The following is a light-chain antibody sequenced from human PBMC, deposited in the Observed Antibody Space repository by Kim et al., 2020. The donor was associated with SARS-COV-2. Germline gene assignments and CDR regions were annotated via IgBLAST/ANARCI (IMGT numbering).Light chain of an antibody. CDR3: QHYGVSPPVT. Sequence: PGDSAPVAGRASQRVTSLYLAWYQQRPGQAPRLLISGASSRAAGIPDRFSGSGSGTDFTLTISRLEPEDFAVYYCQHYGVSPPVTFGGGTRVDIK. V-gene: IGKV3-20*01. CDR2: GAS. J-gene: IGKJ4*01. CDR1: QRVTSLY.